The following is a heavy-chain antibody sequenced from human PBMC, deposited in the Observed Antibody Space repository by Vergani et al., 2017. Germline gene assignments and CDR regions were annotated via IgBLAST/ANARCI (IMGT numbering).Heavy chain of an antibody. D-gene: IGHD3-22*01. CDR1: GYTFTSYA. V-gene: IGHV1-3*01. CDR3: ARWANYYDSSGYPTGY. Sequence: QVQLVQSGAEVKKPGASVKVSCKASGYTFTSYAMHWVRQAPGQRLEWMGWINAGNGNTKYSQKFQGRVTITRDTSASTAYMELSSLRSEDTAVYYCARWANYYDSSGYPTGYWGQGTLVTVSS. CDR2: INAGNGNT. J-gene: IGHJ4*02.